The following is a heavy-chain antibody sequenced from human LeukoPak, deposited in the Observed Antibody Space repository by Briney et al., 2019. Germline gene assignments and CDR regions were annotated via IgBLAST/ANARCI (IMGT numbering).Heavy chain of an antibody. CDR2: ISWNSGSI. V-gene: IGHV3-9*01. CDR1: GFTFDDYA. CDR3: ARVDIVVVPAAEPYYYYYGMDV. D-gene: IGHD2-2*01. J-gene: IGHJ6*02. Sequence: PGRSLRLSCAASGFTFDDYAMHWVRQAPGKGLEWVSGISWNSGSIGYADSVKGRFTISRDNAKNSLYLQMNSLRAEDTALYYCARVDIVVVPAAEPYYYYYGMDVWGQGTTVTVSS.